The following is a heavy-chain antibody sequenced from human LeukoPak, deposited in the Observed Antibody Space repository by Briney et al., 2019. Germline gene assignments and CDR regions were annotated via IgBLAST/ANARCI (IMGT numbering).Heavy chain of an antibody. Sequence: PSETLSLTCTVSGGSISSGGYYWSWIRQHPGKGLEWIGYIYYSGSTYYNPSLKSRVTISVDTSKNQFSLKLSSVTAADTAVYYCARSSYGDCFDYWGHGTLVTVSS. V-gene: IGHV4-31*03. CDR1: GGSISSGGYY. J-gene: IGHJ4*01. D-gene: IGHD4-17*01. CDR2: IYYSGST. CDR3: ARSSYGDCFDY.